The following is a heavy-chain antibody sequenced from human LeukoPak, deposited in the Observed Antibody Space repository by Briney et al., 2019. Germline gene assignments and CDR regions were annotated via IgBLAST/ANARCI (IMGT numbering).Heavy chain of an antibody. Sequence: SQTLSHTCAVSGGSISSGGYSWSWIRQPPGKGLEWIGYIYHSGSTYYNPSLKSRVTISVDRSKNQFSLKLSSVTAADTAVYYCARGSAMVFDYWGQGTLVTVSS. CDR3: ARGSAMVFDY. CDR1: GGSISSGGYS. CDR2: IYHSGST. J-gene: IGHJ4*02. D-gene: IGHD5-18*01. V-gene: IGHV4-30-2*01.